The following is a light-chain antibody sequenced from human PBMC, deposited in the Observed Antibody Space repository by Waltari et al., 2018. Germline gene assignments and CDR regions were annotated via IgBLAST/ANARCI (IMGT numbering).Light chain of an antibody. CDR1: SSNIGNNH. CDR2: KNS. Sequence: QPVLTPSPSMSETPGQRVIISCSGSSSNIGNNHVYWYQHFPGMAPKLLMFKNSQRPSGVPDRFSGSSYGTSASLAISGLRSEDEADYYCATWDDILSGVVFGGGTRLTVL. CDR3: ATWDDILSGVV. V-gene: IGLV1-47*01. J-gene: IGLJ2*01.